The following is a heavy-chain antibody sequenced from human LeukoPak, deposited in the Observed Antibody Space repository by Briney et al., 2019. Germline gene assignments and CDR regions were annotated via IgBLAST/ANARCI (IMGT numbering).Heavy chain of an antibody. J-gene: IGHJ4*02. CDR3: AKGSELRYFDWLLSREVPYYFDY. CDR2: ISGSGGST. V-gene: IGHV3-23*01. D-gene: IGHD3-9*01. CDR1: GFTFSSYG. Sequence: GGSLRLSCAASGFTFSSYGMSWVRQAPGKGLEWVSAISGSGGSTYYADSVKGRFTISRDNSKNTLYLQMNSLRAEDTAVYYCAKGSELRYFDWLLSREVPYYFDYWGQGTLVTVSS.